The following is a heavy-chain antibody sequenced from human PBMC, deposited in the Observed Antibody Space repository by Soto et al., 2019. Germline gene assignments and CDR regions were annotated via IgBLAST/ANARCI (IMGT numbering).Heavy chain of an antibody. D-gene: IGHD4-17*01. J-gene: IGHJ5*02. CDR3: ARGGGDYGDYLNWLDP. CDR2: MNPNSGNT. V-gene: IGHV1-8*01. CDR1: GYTFTSYD. Sequence: QVQLVQSGAEVKKPGASVKVSCKASGYTFTSYDINWVRQATGQGLEWMGWMNPNSGNTGYAQKFQGRVTMTRNNSISTAYMELSSLRSEATAMYYCARGGGDYGDYLNWLDPWGQGTLVTVSS.